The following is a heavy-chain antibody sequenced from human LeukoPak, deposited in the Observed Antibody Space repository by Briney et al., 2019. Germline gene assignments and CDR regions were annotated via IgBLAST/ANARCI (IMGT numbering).Heavy chain of an antibody. J-gene: IGHJ5*02. Sequence: ASVKVSCKASGYTFTGYYMHWVRQVPGQGLEWMGWINPNSGGTNYAQKFQGRVTMTRDTSISTAYMGLSRLRSDDTAVYYCARGGYDIFTGYYSDWFDPWGQGTLVTVSS. V-gene: IGHV1-2*02. CDR3: ARGGYDIFTGYYSDWFDP. CDR1: GYTFTGYY. CDR2: INPNSGGT. D-gene: IGHD3-9*01.